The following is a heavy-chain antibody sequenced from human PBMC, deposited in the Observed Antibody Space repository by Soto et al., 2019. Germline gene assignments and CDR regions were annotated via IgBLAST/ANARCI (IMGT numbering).Heavy chain of an antibody. V-gene: IGHV5-10-1*01. CDR1: GYSFTSYW. D-gene: IGHD6-19*01. CDR3: ARHPSPYRSGSVSFDP. CDR2: IDPSDSYT. J-gene: IGHJ5*02. Sequence: GESLKISCKGSGYSFTSYWIGWVRQMPGKGLEWMGRIDPSDSYTNYSPSFQGHVTISADKSISTAYLQWSSLKASDTAMYYCARHPSPYRSGSVSFDPWGQGTLVTVSS.